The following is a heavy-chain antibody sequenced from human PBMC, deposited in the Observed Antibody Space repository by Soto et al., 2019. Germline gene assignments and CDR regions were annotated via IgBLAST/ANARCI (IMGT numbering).Heavy chain of an antibody. J-gene: IGHJ1*01. CDR1: GGSVSSGSYY. Sequence: SETLSLTCTVSGGSVSSGSYYWSWIRQPPGKGLEWIGHIYYSGSTNYNPSLKSRVTISVDTSKNQFSLKLSSVTAADTAVYYCAREGDCSGGSCYLYFQHWGQGTLVTVSS. V-gene: IGHV4-61*01. CDR2: IYYSGST. CDR3: AREGDCSGGSCYLYFQH. D-gene: IGHD2-15*01.